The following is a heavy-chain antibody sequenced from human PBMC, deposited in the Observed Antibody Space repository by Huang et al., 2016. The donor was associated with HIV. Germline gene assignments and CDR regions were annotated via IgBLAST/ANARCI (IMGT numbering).Heavy chain of an antibody. V-gene: IGHV4-34*01. CDR3: ARQWVLLDYLMGMDV. D-gene: IGHD3-3*01. CDR2: INDSGAT. J-gene: IGHJ6*02. CDR1: GASFTGNY. Sequence: QVHLQQWGAGLLKPSETLTLTCAVSGASFTGNYWPGTRQPPGKGLEWIGEINDSGATIYNPSLESRVTISIDRSKKEFSLRLSSMTAADTAVYYCARQWVLLDYLMGMDVWGQGTTVIVSS.